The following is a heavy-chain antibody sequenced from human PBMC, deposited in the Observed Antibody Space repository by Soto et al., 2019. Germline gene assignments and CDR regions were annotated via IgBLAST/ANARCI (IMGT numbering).Heavy chain of an antibody. J-gene: IGHJ5*02. CDR2: VYYNENT. V-gene: IGHV4-39*01. CDR1: GGSISSFAYY. D-gene: IGHD3-10*01. CDR3: ERRERYYGSPGWFDP. Sequence: SETLSLTCSVSGGSISSFAYYWGWVRQPLGKWLEWIGTVYYNENTYYNPSLKSRVTISVDTAKNQFSLNLRSVTAADTAMYFCERRERYYGSPGWFDPWGQGNLVTV.